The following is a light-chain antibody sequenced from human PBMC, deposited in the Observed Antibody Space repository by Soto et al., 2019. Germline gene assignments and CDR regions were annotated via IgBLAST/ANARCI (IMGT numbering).Light chain of an antibody. CDR1: QSVSSSY. Sequence: EIVLTQSPGTLSLSPGERATLSCKASQSVSSSYFAWYQQKPGQAPRLLIYGASSRGTGIPDRFSGSGSGTDFTLTISRLEPEEFAVYYCQQYGSSPVPFGQGTKLEIK. CDR2: GAS. CDR3: QQYGSSPVP. J-gene: IGKJ2*01. V-gene: IGKV3-20*01.